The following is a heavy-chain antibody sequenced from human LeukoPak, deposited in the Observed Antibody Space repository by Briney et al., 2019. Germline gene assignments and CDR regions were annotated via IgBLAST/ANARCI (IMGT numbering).Heavy chain of an antibody. J-gene: IGHJ4*02. D-gene: IGHD3-22*01. Sequence: PGGSLRLSCAASGFTFSSYAMSWVRQAPGKGLEWVSVISGSGGSTYYADSVKGRFTISRDNSKNTLYLQMNCLRAEDTAVYSCAKDLAEYYYDGSGYYYLAFWGQGTLVTVSS. CDR3: AKDLAEYYYDGSGYYYLAF. CDR2: ISGSGGST. V-gene: IGHV3-23*01. CDR1: GFTFSSYA.